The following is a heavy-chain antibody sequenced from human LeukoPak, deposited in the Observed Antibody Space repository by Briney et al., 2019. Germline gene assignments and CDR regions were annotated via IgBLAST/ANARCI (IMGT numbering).Heavy chain of an antibody. CDR1: GFTFSSYS. CDR2: ISSSSIYI. Sequence: KLGGSLLLSCAASGFTFSSYSMNWVRPAPGKGLERVSSISSSSIYIYYADSVKGRFTISRHNAKNSLYLQMNSLRAEDTAVYYCARDRLPTYYYDSSGYTTDYWGQGTLVTVSS. CDR3: ARDRLPTYYYDSSGYTTDY. J-gene: IGHJ4*02. V-gene: IGHV3-21*01. D-gene: IGHD3-22*01.